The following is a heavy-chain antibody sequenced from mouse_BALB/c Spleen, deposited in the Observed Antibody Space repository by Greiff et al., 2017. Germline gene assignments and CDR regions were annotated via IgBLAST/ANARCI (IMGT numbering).Heavy chain of an antibody. V-gene: IGHV2-9*02. D-gene: IGHD1-2*01. Sequence: QVQLKESGPGLVAPSQSLSITCTVSGFSLTSYGVHWVRQPQGKGLEWLGVIWAGGSTNYNSALMSRLSISKDNSKSQVFLKMNSLQTDDTAMYYCARDGRLSRNPSDKGSPRFAYWGQGTLVTVSA. J-gene: IGHJ3*01. CDR1: GFSLTSYG. CDR3: ARDGRLSRNPSDKGSPRFAY. CDR2: IWAGGST.